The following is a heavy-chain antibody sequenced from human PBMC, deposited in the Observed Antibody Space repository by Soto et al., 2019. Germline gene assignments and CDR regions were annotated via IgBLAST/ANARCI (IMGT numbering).Heavy chain of an antibody. Sequence: QVQLVQSGAEVKKPGASVKVSCKASGYTFTNYYIHWVRQAPGQGLERMGTIDPSGGYTTFAQNFRGRVTMTRVTSTGTLYMELSSLRSEDTAVYYCARSPVPTGTALFYFDCWGPGTLVTVSS. CDR1: GYTFTNYY. J-gene: IGHJ4*02. CDR3: ARSPVPTGTALFYFDC. V-gene: IGHV1-46*01. D-gene: IGHD6-13*01. CDR2: IDPSGGYT.